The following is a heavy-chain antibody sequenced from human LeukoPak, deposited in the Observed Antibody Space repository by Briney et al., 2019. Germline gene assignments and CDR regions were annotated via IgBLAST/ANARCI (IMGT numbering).Heavy chain of an antibody. D-gene: IGHD3-16*01. V-gene: IGHV3-21*01. J-gene: IGHJ4*02. Sequence: GGSLRLSCAASGFTSSSYSMNWVRQAPGKGLEWVSSISSSSSYIYYADSVKGRFTISRDNAKNSLYLQMNSLRAEDTAVYYCARELNGYGYYFFDYWGPGTLVTVSS. CDR3: ARELNGYGYYFFDY. CDR2: ISSSSSYI. CDR1: GFTSSSYS.